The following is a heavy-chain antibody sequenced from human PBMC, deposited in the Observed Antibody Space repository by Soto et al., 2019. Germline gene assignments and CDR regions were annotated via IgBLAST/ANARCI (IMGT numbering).Heavy chain of an antibody. Sequence: SETLSLTCAVYGGSFSGYYWSWIRQPPGKGLEWIGEINHSGSTNYNPSLKSRVTISVDTSKNQFSLKLSSVTAADTAVYYCARVKGLGDDSSGYYWNWFDPWGQGTLVTVSS. J-gene: IGHJ5*02. V-gene: IGHV4-34*01. CDR2: INHSGST. CDR3: ARVKGLGDDSSGYYWNWFDP. D-gene: IGHD3-22*01. CDR1: GGSFSGYY.